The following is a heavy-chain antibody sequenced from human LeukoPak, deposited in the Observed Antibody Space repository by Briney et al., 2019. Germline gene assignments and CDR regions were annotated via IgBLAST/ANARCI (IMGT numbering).Heavy chain of an antibody. D-gene: IGHD5-24*01. V-gene: IGHV4-39*01. CDR3: ARWVATFDF. Sequence: SETLSLTCTVSGGSISSSGYYWGWIRQPPGKGLEWIGSIYYSGSIYSNPSLESRVTISVDTSKNQFSLKLSSVTAADTAVFYCARWVATFDFWGQGTLVTVSS. CDR1: GGSISSSGYY. CDR2: IYYSGSI. J-gene: IGHJ4*02.